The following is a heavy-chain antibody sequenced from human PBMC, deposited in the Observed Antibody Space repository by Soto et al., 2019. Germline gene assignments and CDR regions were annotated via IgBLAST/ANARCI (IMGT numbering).Heavy chain of an antibody. D-gene: IGHD4-17*01. CDR2: IYYSGDT. Sequence: LSRTCTVSGGSISSYYWSWIRQPPGKGLEWIGYIYYSGDTNYNPSLKSRVTISVDTSKNQFSLSLSSLTAADTAVYYCARDTRYGVPDYWGQGTLVTVSS. J-gene: IGHJ4*02. CDR1: GGSISSYY. CDR3: ARDTRYGVPDY. V-gene: IGHV4-59*01.